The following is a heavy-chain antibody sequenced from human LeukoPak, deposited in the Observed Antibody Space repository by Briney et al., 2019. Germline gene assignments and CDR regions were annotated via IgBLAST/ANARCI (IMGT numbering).Heavy chain of an antibody. Sequence: GGSLRLSCAASGFTFSNYGLHWVRQAPGKGLEWLAVISYDGSNKYYADSVKGRFTISRDNSKNTLYLQMNSLRAEDTAVYYCAKAEYCTGARCYSAAFAYWGQENLVTVSS. D-gene: IGHD2-8*02. CDR3: AKAEYCTGARCYSAAFAY. V-gene: IGHV3-30*18. CDR2: ISYDGSNK. J-gene: IGHJ4*02. CDR1: GFTFSNYG.